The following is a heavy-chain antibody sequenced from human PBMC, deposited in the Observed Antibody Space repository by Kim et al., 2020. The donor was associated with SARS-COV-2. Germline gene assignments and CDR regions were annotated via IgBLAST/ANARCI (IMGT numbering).Heavy chain of an antibody. J-gene: IGHJ4*02. V-gene: IGHV4-39*01. CDR2: IYYSGST. Sequence: SETLSLTCTVSGGSISSSSYYWGWIRQPPGKGLEWIGSIYYSGSTYYNPSLKSRVTISVDTSKNQFSLKLSSVTAADTAVYYCEVGATTVRLNYWGQGTLVTVSS. CDR1: GGSISSSSYY. CDR3: EVGATTVRLNY. D-gene: IGHD1-26*01.